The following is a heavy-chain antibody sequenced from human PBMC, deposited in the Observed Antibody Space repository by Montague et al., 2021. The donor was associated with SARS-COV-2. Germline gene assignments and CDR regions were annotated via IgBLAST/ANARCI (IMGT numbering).Heavy chain of an antibody. Sequence: PALVKPTQTLTLTCTFSGLSLSTSGMCVSWIRQPPGKALEWLAVIDWDDDKSYSTSLKTRLTFSKDTSKNQVVLTMTNMDPVDTATYYCARMPDQVWLDYWGQGILVTVSS. CDR1: GLSLSTSGMC. D-gene: IGHD5-18*01. CDR3: ARMPDQVWLDY. J-gene: IGHJ4*02. CDR2: IDWDDDK. V-gene: IGHV2-70*01.